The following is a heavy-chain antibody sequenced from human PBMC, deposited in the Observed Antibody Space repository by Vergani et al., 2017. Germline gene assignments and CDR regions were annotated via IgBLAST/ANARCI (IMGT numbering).Heavy chain of an antibody. V-gene: IGHV1-18*04. Sequence: QVQLVQSGAEVKQPGASVKVSCKASGYTFTSYGMSWVRQAPGQGPEWMGWISAYKGNTNYAQNLQGRVTLTTDKSTSTAYMVLRGLRSDDTAVYYCARGGYCSGGSCRYGAFDIWGRGTMVTVSS. CDR3: ARGGYCSGGSCRYGAFDI. J-gene: IGHJ3*02. CDR1: GYTFTSYG. D-gene: IGHD2-15*01. CDR2: ISAYKGNT.